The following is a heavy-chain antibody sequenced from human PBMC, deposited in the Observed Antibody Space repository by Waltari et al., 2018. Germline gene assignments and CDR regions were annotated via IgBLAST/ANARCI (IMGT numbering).Heavy chain of an antibody. D-gene: IGHD3-16*01. J-gene: IGHJ4*02. Sequence: QVQLVESGGGVVQPRGSLRLSCAASGFTFNSYGMHWVRQAPGKGLEWVAFIRYDGSNKYYADSVKGRFTISRDNSKNTLYLQMNSLRAEDTAVYYCASLGVPPYFDYWGQGTLVTVSS. CDR2: IRYDGSNK. CDR3: ASLGVPPYFDY. V-gene: IGHV3-30*02. CDR1: GFTFNSYG.